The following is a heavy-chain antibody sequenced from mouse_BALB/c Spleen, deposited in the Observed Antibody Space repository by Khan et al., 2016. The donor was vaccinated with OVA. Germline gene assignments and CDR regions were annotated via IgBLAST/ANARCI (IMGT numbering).Heavy chain of an antibody. Sequence: EVQLQESGPGLVKPSQSLSLTCTVTGYSITSGYAWNWIRQFPGNKLEWMGYISYSGVTSFNPSLKSRISITRATSKNQFFLQLNSLTTEDTATYYCARGNYYGYYFDYWGQGTTLTVSS. CDR3: ARGNYYGYYFDY. CDR1: GYSITSGYA. CDR2: ISYSGVT. V-gene: IGHV3-2*02. D-gene: IGHD1-1*01. J-gene: IGHJ2*01.